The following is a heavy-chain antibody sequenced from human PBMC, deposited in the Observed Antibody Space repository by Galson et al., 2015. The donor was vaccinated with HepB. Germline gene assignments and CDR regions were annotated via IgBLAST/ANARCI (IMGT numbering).Heavy chain of an antibody. Sequence: QSGAEVKKPGESLKISCKGSGYSFTSYWIGWVRQAPGQGLEWMGRIIPILGIANYAQKFQGRVTITADKSTSTAYMELSSLRSEDTAVYYCARDPSLTARGVIGSSCYYYGMDVWGQGTTVTVSS. CDR3: ARDPSLTARGVIGSSCYYYGMDV. CDR1: GYSFTSYW. V-gene: IGHV1-69*04. D-gene: IGHD3-10*01. J-gene: IGHJ6*02. CDR2: IIPILGIA.